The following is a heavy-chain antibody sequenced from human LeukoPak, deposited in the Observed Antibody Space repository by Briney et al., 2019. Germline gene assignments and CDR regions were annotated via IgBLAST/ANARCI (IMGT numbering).Heavy chain of an antibody. Sequence: GGSLRLSCAASGFTFSSYAMHWVRQAPGKGLAWVAVISYDGRNKYYADSVKGRFTLSRDNSKNTLYLQMNSLRAEDTAVYYCARALYQPRDIVVVPAAISYWGQGTLVTVSS. J-gene: IGHJ4*02. D-gene: IGHD2-2*01. CDR2: ISYDGRNK. V-gene: IGHV3-30*04. CDR1: GFTFSSYA. CDR3: ARALYQPRDIVVVPAAISY.